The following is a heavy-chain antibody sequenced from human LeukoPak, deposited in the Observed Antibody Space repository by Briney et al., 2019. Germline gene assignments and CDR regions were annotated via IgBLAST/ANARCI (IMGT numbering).Heavy chain of an antibody. CDR3: AGEATRGTNFDY. J-gene: IGHJ4*02. D-gene: IGHD1-26*01. CDR1: GGSISSYY. Sequence: SETLSLTCTVSGGSISSYYWSWIRQPPGKGLEWIGYIYYSGSTNYNPSLKSRVTISVDTSKNQFSLKLSSVTAADTAVYYCAGEATRGTNFDYWGQGTLVTVSS. V-gene: IGHV4-59*01. CDR2: IYYSGST.